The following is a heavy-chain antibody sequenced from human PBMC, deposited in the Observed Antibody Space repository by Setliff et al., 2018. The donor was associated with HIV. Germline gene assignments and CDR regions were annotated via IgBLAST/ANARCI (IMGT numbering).Heavy chain of an antibody. V-gene: IGHV3-30*03. CDR3: ATYARSSYGLDD. D-gene: IGHD3-10*02. J-gene: IGHJ4*02. CDR1: GFTFANYE. CDR2: ISYDGNNK. Sequence: PGGSLRLSCAASGFTFANYEMNWVRQTPGKGLEWVALISYDGNNKYYVDSVKGRFTISRDNSKNTLYLQMNSLRVEDTAVYFCATYARSSYGLDDWGQGTEVTVSS.